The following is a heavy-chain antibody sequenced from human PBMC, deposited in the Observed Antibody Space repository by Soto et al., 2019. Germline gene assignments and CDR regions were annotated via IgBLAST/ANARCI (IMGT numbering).Heavy chain of an antibody. CDR1: GYNFNRYW. CDR2: IYPGDSDT. V-gene: IGHV5-51*01. CDR3: ARSLGNGTYEAFDI. D-gene: IGHD2-8*01. J-gene: IGHJ3*02. Sequence: GESLKISCKGSGYNFNRYWIGWVLQMPGKGLEWMGVIYPGDSDTRYSPSLQGQVTISADKSSSAAYLQWSSLQASDTATYYCARSLGNGTYEAFDIWGQGTMVTVSS.